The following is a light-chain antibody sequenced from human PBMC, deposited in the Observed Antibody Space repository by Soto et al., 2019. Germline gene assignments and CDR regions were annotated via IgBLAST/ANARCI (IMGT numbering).Light chain of an antibody. V-gene: IGKV3-20*01. CDR2: GAS. Sequence: PGERATLSCRASQSVTSSFLAWYQQKPGQAPRLLIYGASSRATGIPDRFSGSGSGTDFTLTISRLEPEDFAVYYCQQYGSSPWTFGQGTKVEIK. CDR3: QQYGSSPWT. CDR1: QSVTSSF. J-gene: IGKJ1*01.